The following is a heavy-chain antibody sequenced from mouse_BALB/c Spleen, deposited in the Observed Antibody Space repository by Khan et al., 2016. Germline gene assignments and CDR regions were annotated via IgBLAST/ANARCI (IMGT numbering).Heavy chain of an antibody. J-gene: IGHJ2*01. CDR3: ARETIYRCDGFDY. CDR1: GYSITSGYY. V-gene: IGHV3-6*02. Sequence: EVQLQESGPGLVKPSQSLSLTCSVTGYSITSGYYWNWIRQFPGNKLEWMGYISYDGSNNYNPSLKNLISITRDTSKNQFFLKLNSVTIEDTATYYCARETIYRCDGFDYWGQGTTLTVSS. CDR2: ISYDGSN. D-gene: IGHD2-14*01.